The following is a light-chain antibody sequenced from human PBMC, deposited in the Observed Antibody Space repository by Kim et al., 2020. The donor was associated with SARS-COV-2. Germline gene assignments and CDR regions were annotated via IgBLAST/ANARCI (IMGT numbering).Light chain of an antibody. CDR3: QVWDSSTVV. Sequence: SGALGQTARITCGGNNIGSKNVHWYQQKQGQAPVLVIYRDSNRPSGIPERFSGANSGNTATLTISRAQAGDEADYYCQVWDSSTVVFGGGTQLTVL. J-gene: IGLJ3*02. V-gene: IGLV3-9*01. CDR2: RDS. CDR1: NIGSKN.